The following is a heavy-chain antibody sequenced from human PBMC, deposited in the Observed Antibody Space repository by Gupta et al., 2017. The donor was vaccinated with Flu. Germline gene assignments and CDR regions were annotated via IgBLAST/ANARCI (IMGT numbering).Heavy chain of an antibody. V-gene: IGHV4-39*01. CDR3: ASLEMGLGYCSGGSCYYFDY. CDR2: IYYSGST. Sequence: GPGLVKPSETLSLTCTVSGGSISSSSYYWGWIRQPPGKGLEWIGSIYYSGSTYYNPSLKSRVTISVDTSKNQFSLKLSSVTAADTAVYYCASLEMGLGYCSGGSCYYFDYWGQGTLVTVSS. J-gene: IGHJ4*02. CDR1: GGSISSSSYY. D-gene: IGHD2-15*01.